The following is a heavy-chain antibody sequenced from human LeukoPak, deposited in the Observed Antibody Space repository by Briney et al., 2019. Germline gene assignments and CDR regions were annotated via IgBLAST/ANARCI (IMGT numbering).Heavy chain of an antibody. J-gene: IGHJ4*02. D-gene: IGHD2-21*02. CDR2: IKQDGSEK. V-gene: IGHV3-7*03. CDR1: GFTFSLYW. CDR3: AKLLRIVVVTAVDY. Sequence: PGGSLRLSCAASGFTFSLYWLAWVRQAPGKGLEWVANIKQDGSEKYYVDSVKGRFTISRDNAKNSLYLEMNSLRAEDTAVYYCAKLLRIVVVTAVDYWGQGTLVTVSS.